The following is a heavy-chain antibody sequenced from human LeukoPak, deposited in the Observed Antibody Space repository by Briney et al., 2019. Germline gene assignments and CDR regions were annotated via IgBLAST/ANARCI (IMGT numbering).Heavy chain of an antibody. Sequence: GGSLRLPCAASGFTFSSYAMSWVRQAPGKGLEWVSTISGSGGNTYHADSVRGRFTISRDNSKNTLYLQMNSLRAEDTAIYYCAKVSWANYFDYWGQGTLVTVSS. CDR1: GFTFSSYA. D-gene: IGHD6-13*01. CDR3: AKVSWANYFDY. V-gene: IGHV3-23*01. CDR2: ISGSGGNT. J-gene: IGHJ4*02.